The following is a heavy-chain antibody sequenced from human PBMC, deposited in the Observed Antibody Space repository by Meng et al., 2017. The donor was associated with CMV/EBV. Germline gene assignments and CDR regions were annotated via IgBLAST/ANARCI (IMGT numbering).Heavy chain of an antibody. D-gene: IGHD2-2*01. CDR2: IIPIFGTA. J-gene: IGHJ5*02. CDR3: AREGGIVVVPAAPGWFDP. CDR1: GGTFSSYA. V-gene: IGHV1-69*12. Sequence: QVQPVQSGAEVKKPGSSVKVSCKASGGTFSSYAISWVRQAPGQGLEWMGGIIPIFGTANYAQKFQGRVTITADESTSTAYMELSSLRSEGTAVYYCAREGGIVVVPAAPGWFDPWGQGTLVTASS.